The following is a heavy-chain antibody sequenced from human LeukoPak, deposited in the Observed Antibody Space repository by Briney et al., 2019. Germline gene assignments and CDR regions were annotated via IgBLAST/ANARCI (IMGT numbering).Heavy chain of an antibody. Sequence: ASVKVSCKASGYTFTGYYMHWVRQAPGQGLEWMGRINPNSGGTNYAQKFQGRVTMTRDTSISTAYMELSRLRSGDTAVYYCASLTPAGYSSSWYPESFDYWGQGTLVTVSS. V-gene: IGHV1-2*06. CDR3: ASLTPAGYSSSWYPESFDY. J-gene: IGHJ4*02. D-gene: IGHD6-13*01. CDR1: GYTFTGYY. CDR2: INPNSGGT.